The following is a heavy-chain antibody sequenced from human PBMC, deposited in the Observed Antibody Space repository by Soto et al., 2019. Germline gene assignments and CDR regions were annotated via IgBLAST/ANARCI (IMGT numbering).Heavy chain of an antibody. CDR1: GGSISSYY. Sequence: SETLSLTCTVSGGSISSYYWSWIRQPPGKGLEWICYIYYSGSTNYIPSLKSRVTISVDTSKNQFSLKLSSVTAADTAVYYCARLGYCSGGSCYSGAFDIWGQGTMVTVSS. CDR2: IYYSGST. V-gene: IGHV4-59*08. J-gene: IGHJ3*02. D-gene: IGHD2-15*01. CDR3: ARLGYCSGGSCYSGAFDI.